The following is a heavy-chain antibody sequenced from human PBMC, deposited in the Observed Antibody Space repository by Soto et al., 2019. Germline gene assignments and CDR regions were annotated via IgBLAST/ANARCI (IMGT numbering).Heavy chain of an antibody. V-gene: IGHV4-31*03. CDR3: ARDGGYTYGHALDN. Sequence: QVQLQESGPGLVKPSQTLSLTCTVSGASISSGGDYWSWIRQHPGKGPEWIGNIYYSVSTYYNTSHKSRLTISVDMSKNQYSLKLSSVTAAATAMYYCARDGGYTYGHALDNWGQGTLVTVSS. D-gene: IGHD5-18*01. CDR1: GASISSGGDY. CDR2: IYYSVST. J-gene: IGHJ4*02.